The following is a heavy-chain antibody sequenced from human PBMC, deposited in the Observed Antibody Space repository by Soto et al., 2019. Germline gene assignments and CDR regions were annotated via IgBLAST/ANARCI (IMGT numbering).Heavy chain of an antibody. J-gene: IGHJ3*02. V-gene: IGHV3-48*03. CDR3: ARLGYVDAFDI. CDR2: ISSSGSTI. CDR1: GFTFGSYE. Sequence: PGGSLRLSCAASGFTFGSYEMNWVRQAPGKGLEWVSYISSSGSTIYYADSVKGRFTISRDNAKNSLYLQMNSLRAEDTAVYYCARLGYVDAFDIWGQGTMVTVSS. D-gene: IGHD5-12*01.